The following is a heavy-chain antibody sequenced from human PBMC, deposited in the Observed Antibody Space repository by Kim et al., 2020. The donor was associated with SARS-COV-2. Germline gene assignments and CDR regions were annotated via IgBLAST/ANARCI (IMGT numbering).Heavy chain of an antibody. CDR1: GGSISSYY. V-gene: IGHV4-59*01. CDR3: ARGVRYFDWLFSVTHMDV. CDR2: IYYSGST. D-gene: IGHD3-9*01. Sequence: SETLSLTCTVSGGSISSYYWSWIRQPPGKGLEWIGYIYYSGSTNYNPSLKSRVTISVDTSKNQFSLKLSSVTAADTAVYYCARGVRYFDWLFSVTHMDV. J-gene: IGHJ6*03.